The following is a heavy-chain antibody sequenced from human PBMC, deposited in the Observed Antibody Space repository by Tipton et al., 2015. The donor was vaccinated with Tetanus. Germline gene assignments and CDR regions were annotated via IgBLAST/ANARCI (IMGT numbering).Heavy chain of an antibody. J-gene: IGHJ4*02. Sequence: TLSLTCTVSGASMGDYYWSWFRQPPGKRLEWLGYINHSGTTNYNPSLRSRVALSLDASRNQFSLTLISVTAADTAVYFCARVSRRNFYFDYWGPGAQVTVSS. CDR1: GASMGDYY. CDR3: ARVSRRNFYFDY. CDR2: INHSGTT. D-gene: IGHD2/OR15-2a*01. V-gene: IGHV4-59*01.